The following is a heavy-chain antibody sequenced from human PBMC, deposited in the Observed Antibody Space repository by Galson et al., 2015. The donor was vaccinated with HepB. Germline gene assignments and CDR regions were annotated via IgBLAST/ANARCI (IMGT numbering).Heavy chain of an antibody. D-gene: IGHD3-22*01. CDR3: AREGFSSGHAGIFDC. CDR1: GFTFSSYW. CDR2: ISAGDGRNT. V-gene: IGHV3-30*03. Sequence: SLRLSCAASGFTFSSYWMSWVRQAPGKGLEWVALISAGDGRNTNYADSVRGRFTISKDNSKNKLFLGMKSLRAEDTAVYYCAREGFSSGHAGIFDCWGQGTLVTVSS. J-gene: IGHJ4*02.